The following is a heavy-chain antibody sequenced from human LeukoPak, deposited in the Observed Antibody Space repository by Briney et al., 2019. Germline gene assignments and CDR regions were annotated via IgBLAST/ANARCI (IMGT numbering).Heavy chain of an antibody. V-gene: IGHV4-34*01. Sequence: SETLSLTCAVYGGSFSGYYWSWIRQPPGKGLEWIGEINHSGSTNYNPSLKSRVTISVDTSKNQFSLKLSSVTAADTAVYYCARSPSVADFRGIGWFDPWGQGTLVTVSS. D-gene: IGHD3-10*01. CDR3: ARSPSVADFRGIGWFDP. CDR1: GGSFSGYY. CDR2: INHSGST. J-gene: IGHJ5*02.